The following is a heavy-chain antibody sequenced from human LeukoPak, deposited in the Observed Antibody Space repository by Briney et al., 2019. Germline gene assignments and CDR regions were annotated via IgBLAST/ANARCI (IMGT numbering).Heavy chain of an antibody. CDR1: GYTFTSYY. CDR3: ARDRVPTVTTYAPFDY. CDR2: INPSGGST. V-gene: IGHV1-46*01. D-gene: IGHD4-17*01. Sequence: ASVKVSCKASGYTFTSYYMHWVRQAPGQGLEWMGIINPSGGSTSYAQKFQGRVTMTRDASTSTVYMELSSLRSEDTAVYYCARDRVPTVTTYAPFDYWGQGTLVTVSS. J-gene: IGHJ4*02.